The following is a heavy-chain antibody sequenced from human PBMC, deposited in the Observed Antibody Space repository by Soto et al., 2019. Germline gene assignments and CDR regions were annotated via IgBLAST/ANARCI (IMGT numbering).Heavy chain of an antibody. D-gene: IGHD2-15*01. J-gene: IGHJ5*02. CDR1: GGSISSYY. Sequence: QVQLQESGPGLVKPSETLSLTCTVSGGSISSYYWSWIRQPPGKGLEWIGYIYYSGSTNYNPSLKSRVTISVDTSKNQFSLKLSSVTAADTAVYYCARAGYCSGGSCYTSGNNWFDPWGQGTLVTVSS. CDR2: IYYSGST. V-gene: IGHV4-59*01. CDR3: ARAGYCSGGSCYTSGNNWFDP.